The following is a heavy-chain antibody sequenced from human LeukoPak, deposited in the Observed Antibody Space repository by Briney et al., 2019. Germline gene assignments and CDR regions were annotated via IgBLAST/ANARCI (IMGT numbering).Heavy chain of an antibody. CDR2: ISSSISYT. CDR3: ARGGMGIAAAGAYLDY. V-gene: IGHV3-11*06. Sequence: GGSLRLSCAASGFTFSDYYMSWIRQAPGKGLEWVSYISSSISYTNYADSVKGRFTISRDNAKNSLYLQMNSLRAEDTAVYYCARGGMGIAAAGAYLDYWGQGTLVTVSS. J-gene: IGHJ4*02. CDR1: GFTFSDYY. D-gene: IGHD6-13*01.